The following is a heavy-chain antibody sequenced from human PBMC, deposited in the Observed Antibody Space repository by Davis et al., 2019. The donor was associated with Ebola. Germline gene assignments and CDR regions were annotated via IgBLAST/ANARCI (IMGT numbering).Heavy chain of an antibody. CDR2: INHVGGT. CDR3: AREMSSVTTGLDY. Sequence: SETLSLTCAVYGGSFSGYYWSWIRQSAGKGLEWIGEINHVGGTNYNPSLKSRVTMSIDTSKNQFSLKLSSVTAADTAVYYCAREMSSVTTGLDYWGQGTLVTVSS. D-gene: IGHD4-17*01. CDR1: GGSFSGYY. V-gene: IGHV4-34*01. J-gene: IGHJ4*02.